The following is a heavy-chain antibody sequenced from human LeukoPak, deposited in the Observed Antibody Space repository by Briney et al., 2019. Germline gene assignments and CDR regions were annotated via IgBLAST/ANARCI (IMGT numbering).Heavy chain of an antibody. J-gene: IGHJ5*02. CDR2: MNPNSGNT. CDR1: GYTFTSYG. CDR3: ARMSYYDRRGDSWFDP. Sequence: ASVKVSCKASGYTFTSYGISWVRQATGQGLEWMGWMNPNSGNTGYAQKFQGRVTMTRDTSISTAYVELSSLRSEDTAVYYCARMSYYDRRGDSWFDPWGQGTLVIVSS. D-gene: IGHD3-22*01. V-gene: IGHV1-8*02.